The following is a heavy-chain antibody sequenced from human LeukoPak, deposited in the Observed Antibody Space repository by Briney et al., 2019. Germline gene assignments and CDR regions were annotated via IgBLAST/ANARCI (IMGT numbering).Heavy chain of an antibody. J-gene: IGHJ6*02. CDR3: ARGRRDYCSSTSCSPNFYYYYGMDV. CDR2: IIPIFGTA. V-gene: IGHV1-69*13. D-gene: IGHD2-2*01. CDR1: GGTFSSYA. Sequence: SVKVSCKASGGTFSSYAISWVRQAPGQGLEWMGGIIPIFGTANYAQKFQGRVTITADESTSTAYMELSSLRSEDTAVYYCARGRRDYCSSTSCSPNFYYYYGMDVWGQGTTVTVSS.